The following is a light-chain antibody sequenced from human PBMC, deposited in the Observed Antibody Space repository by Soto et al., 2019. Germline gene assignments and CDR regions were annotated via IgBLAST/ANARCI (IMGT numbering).Light chain of an antibody. J-gene: IGKJ4*01. CDR1: QSVSSY. Sequence: ETVLTQSPATLSLSPGERATLSCRASQSVSSYLAWYQQKPGQPPTLLIYVASQRAAGIPARFVGSGAGTHFTLTINSLEPDDFAVYYCQERGRWPRGSFGGGTKVDIK. V-gene: IGKV3-11*01. CDR2: VAS. CDR3: QERGRWPRGS.